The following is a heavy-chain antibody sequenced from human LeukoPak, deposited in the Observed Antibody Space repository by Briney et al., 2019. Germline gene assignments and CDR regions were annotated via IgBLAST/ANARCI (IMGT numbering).Heavy chain of an antibody. D-gene: IGHD1-26*01. CDR1: GFTFSSYS. J-gene: IGHJ5*02. CDR3: ARDLKSDEVSPGALPSNWFDP. V-gene: IGHV3-21*01. Sequence: GGSLRLSCAASGFTFSSYSMNWVRQAPGKGLEWVSSISSSSSYIYYADSVKGRFTSSRDNAKNSLYLQMNSLRAEDTAVYYCARDLKSDEVSPGALPSNWFDPWGQGTLVTVSS. CDR2: ISSSSSYI.